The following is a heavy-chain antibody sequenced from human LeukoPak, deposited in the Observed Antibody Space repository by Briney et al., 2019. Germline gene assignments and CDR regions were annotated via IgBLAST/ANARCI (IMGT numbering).Heavy chain of an antibody. CDR3: AREYYDFWSGYYTGPGYFDY. V-gene: IGHV1-18*01. CDR2: ISAYNGNT. J-gene: IGHJ4*02. D-gene: IGHD3-3*01. Sequence: ASMKVSCKASGDTLSNYAISWVRQAPGQGLEWMGWISAYNGNTNYAQKLQGRVTMTTDTSTSTAYMELRSLRSDDTAVYYCAREYYDFWSGYYTGPGYFDYWGQGTLVTVSS. CDR1: GDTLSNYA.